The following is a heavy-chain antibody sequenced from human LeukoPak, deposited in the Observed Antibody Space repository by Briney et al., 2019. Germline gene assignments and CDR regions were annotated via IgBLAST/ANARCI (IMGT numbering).Heavy chain of an antibody. V-gene: IGHV1-2*02. CDR3: MSEVGSINWYAY. Sequence: ASVKVSCKASGYTFSDYYMHWVRQAPGQGLEWIGWINPNSGGTKYAQKFQGRVTMTRDTSISTAYTEVSTLRSDDTAVYYCMSEVGSINWYAYWGQGTLVTVSS. D-gene: IGHD6-13*01. J-gene: IGHJ5*01. CDR1: GYTFSDYY. CDR2: INPNSGGT.